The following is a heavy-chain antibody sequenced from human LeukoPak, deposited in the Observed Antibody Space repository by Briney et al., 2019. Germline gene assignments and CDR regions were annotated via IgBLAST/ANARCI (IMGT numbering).Heavy chain of an antibody. CDR3: ARHEPSRYCSSTSCPLLYYYYMDV. V-gene: IGHV4-34*01. J-gene: IGHJ6*03. D-gene: IGHD2-2*01. CDR2: INHSGST. Sequence: PSETLSLTCAVYGESFSGYYWSWIRQPPGKGLEWIGEINHSGSTNYNPSLKSRVTISVDTSKNQFSLKLSSVTAADTAVYYCARHEPSRYCSSTSCPLLYYYYMDVWGKGTTVTISS. CDR1: GESFSGYY.